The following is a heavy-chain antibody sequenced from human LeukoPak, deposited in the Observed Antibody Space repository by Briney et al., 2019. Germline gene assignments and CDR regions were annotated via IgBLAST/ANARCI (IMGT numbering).Heavy chain of an antibody. CDR2: INHRGST. D-gene: IGHD6-13*01. V-gene: IGHV4-34*01. CDR1: GGSFSGYY. Sequence: SETLSLTCAVYGGSFSGYYWSWIRQPPGKGLEWIGEINHRGSTNYNPSLKSRVTISVDTSKNQFSLKLSSVTAADTAVYYCARRSSSWYGHFDYWGQGTLVTVSS. J-gene: IGHJ4*02. CDR3: ARRSSSWYGHFDY.